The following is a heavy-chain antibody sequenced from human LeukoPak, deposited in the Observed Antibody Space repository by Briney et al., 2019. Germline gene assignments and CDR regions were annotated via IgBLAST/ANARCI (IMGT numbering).Heavy chain of an antibody. J-gene: IGHJ4*02. D-gene: IGHD3-22*01. Sequence: PGGSLRLSCAASGFTFSSYAMSWVRQAPGKGLKWVSAISGSGGSTYYADSVKGRFTNSRDNSKNTLYLQMNSLRAEDTAVYYCAMRYYYDSSGYYYGVFDYWGQGTLVTVSS. CDR3: AMRYYYDSSGYYYGVFDY. V-gene: IGHV3-23*01. CDR1: GFTFSSYA. CDR2: ISGSGGST.